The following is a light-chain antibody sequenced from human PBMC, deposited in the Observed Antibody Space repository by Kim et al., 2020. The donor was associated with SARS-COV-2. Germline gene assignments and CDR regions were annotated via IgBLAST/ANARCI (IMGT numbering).Light chain of an antibody. V-gene: IGLV2-11*01. Sequence: SPGQSVTISCTGNSSDVGGYNYVSWYQQHPGKAPRLMIYGVSKRPSGVPDRFSGSKSGNTASLTISGLQAEDEADYYCCSYAGSYVFGTGTKVTVL. CDR3: CSYAGSYV. J-gene: IGLJ1*01. CDR2: GVS. CDR1: SSDVGGYNY.